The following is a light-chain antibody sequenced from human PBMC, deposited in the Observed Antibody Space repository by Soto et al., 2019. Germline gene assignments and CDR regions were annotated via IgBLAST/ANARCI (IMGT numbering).Light chain of an antibody. V-gene: IGLV1-40*01. J-gene: IGLJ2*01. CDR2: GNS. Sequence: QSVLTQPPSLSGAPGQRVTISCTGSSSNIGAGYDVHWYQQLPGTAPKLLIYGNSNRPSGVPDRFSGSKSGTSASLAITGLQAEEEADYYCQSYDSSLSGGDVVFGGGTKVTVL. CDR3: QSYDSSLSGGDVV. CDR1: SSNIGAGYD.